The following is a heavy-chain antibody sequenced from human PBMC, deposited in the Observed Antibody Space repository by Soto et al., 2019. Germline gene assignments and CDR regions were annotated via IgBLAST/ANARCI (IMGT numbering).Heavy chain of an antibody. CDR2: IYWNDDK. J-gene: IGHJ6*02. CDR1: GFSLSTSGVG. CDR3: AHKGPSSWYRDYYYYGMDV. Sequence: KESGPTLVKPTQTLTLTCTFSGFSLSTSGVGVGWIRQPPGKALEWLALIYWNDDKRYSPSLKSRLTITKDTSKNQVVLTMTNMDPVDTATYYCAHKGPSSWYRDYYYYGMDVWGQGTTVTVSS. V-gene: IGHV2-5*01. D-gene: IGHD6-13*01.